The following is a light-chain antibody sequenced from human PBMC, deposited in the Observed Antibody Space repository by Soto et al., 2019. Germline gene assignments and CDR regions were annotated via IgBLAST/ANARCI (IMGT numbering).Light chain of an antibody. J-gene: IGKJ5*01. CDR1: QSVNSY. V-gene: IGKV3-15*01. CDR2: GAS. CDR3: QQCSDWPLFT. Sequence: EIVMTQSPATLSVSPGERVTLSCRASQSVNSYLAWYQHKPGQPPRLLIYGASTRATGIPARFSGSGSGTDFTLNISSLQSEDSAVYFCQQCSDWPLFTFGQGTRLEIK.